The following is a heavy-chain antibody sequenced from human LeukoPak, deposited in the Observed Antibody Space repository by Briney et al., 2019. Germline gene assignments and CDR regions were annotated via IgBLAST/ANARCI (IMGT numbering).Heavy chain of an antibody. V-gene: IGHV3-23*01. Sequence: GGSLRLSCAAPGFTFSSYAMSWVRQAPGKGLEWVSAISGSGGSTYYADSVKGRFTISRDNSKNTLYLQMNSLRAEDTAVYYCAKDSGHSTGTYYYDSSGYDAFDIWGQGTMVTVSS. CDR1: GFTFSSYA. D-gene: IGHD3-22*01. J-gene: IGHJ3*02. CDR3: AKDSGHSTGTYYYDSSGYDAFDI. CDR2: ISGSGGST.